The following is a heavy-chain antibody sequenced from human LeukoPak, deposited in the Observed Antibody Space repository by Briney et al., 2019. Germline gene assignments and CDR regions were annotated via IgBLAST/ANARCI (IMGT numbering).Heavy chain of an antibody. CDR1: GGSISSYY. CDR3: ARGDSSGYYSDAFDI. Sequence: SETLSLTCTVSGGSISSYYWSWIRQPPGQGLEWVGYIYYSGSTNYNPSLNSRVTISVDTSKNQFSLKLSSVTAADTAVYYCARGDSSGYYSDAFDIWGQGTMVTVSS. D-gene: IGHD3-22*01. CDR2: IYYSGST. V-gene: IGHV4-59*01. J-gene: IGHJ3*02.